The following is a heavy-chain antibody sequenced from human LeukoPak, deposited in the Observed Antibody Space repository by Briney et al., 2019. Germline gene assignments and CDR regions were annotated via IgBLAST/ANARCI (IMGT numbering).Heavy chain of an antibody. CDR1: GFSFNKYA. D-gene: IGHD6-13*01. CDR2: MTGGGAT. CDR3: AKPEDRYSSPDY. Sequence: GGSLRLSCVGSGFSFNKYAASWVRQAPGKGLEWVAGMTGGGATYHADSVKGRFVISRDNSKNTVYLQMNSLRAEDTAVYYCAKPEDRYSSPDYWGQGTLVTVSS. V-gene: IGHV3-23*01. J-gene: IGHJ4*02.